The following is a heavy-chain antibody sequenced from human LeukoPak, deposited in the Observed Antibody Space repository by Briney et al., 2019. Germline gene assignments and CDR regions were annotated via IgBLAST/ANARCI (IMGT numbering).Heavy chain of an antibody. CDR2: INHSGST. CDR1: GGSFSGYY. V-gene: IGHV4-34*01. Sequence: TSETLSLTCAVYGGSFSGYYWSWIRQPPGKGLEWIGEINHSGSTNYNPSLKSRVTISVDTSKNQFSLKLSSVTAADTAVYYCARGKKIAAAGSDAFDIWGQGTMVTVSS. CDR3: ARGKKIAAAGSDAFDI. D-gene: IGHD6-13*01. J-gene: IGHJ3*02.